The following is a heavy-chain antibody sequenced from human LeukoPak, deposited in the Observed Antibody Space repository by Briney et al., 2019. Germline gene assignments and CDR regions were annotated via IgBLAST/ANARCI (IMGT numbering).Heavy chain of an antibody. D-gene: IGHD3-22*01. J-gene: IGHJ1*01. CDR3: ARHGLYDSSDYWTFQH. V-gene: IGHV3-11*06. CDR1: GFTFGDYY. Sequence: GSLRLSCAASGFTFGDYYMSWIRQAPGKGLEWVTYISGSSSYTNYADSVKGRFTISRDNAKNSLYLQMNSLRAEDTAVYYCARHGLYDSSDYWTFQHWGQGTLATVSS. CDR2: ISGSSSYT.